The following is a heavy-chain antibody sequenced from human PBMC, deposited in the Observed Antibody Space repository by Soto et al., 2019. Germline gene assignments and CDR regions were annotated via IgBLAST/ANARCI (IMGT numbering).Heavy chain of an antibody. V-gene: IGHV1-69*12. Sequence: QVQLVQSGAEVKKPGSSVKVSCKASGGTFSSYAISWVRQAPGQGLEWMGGIIPIFGTANYAQKFQGRVTITADESTSTAYMGLSSLRSEDTAVYYCARAVEAGYYRRYYYYGMDVWGQGTTVTVSS. J-gene: IGHJ6*02. CDR3: ARAVEAGYYRRYYYYGMDV. D-gene: IGHD3-22*01. CDR1: GGTFSSYA. CDR2: IIPIFGTA.